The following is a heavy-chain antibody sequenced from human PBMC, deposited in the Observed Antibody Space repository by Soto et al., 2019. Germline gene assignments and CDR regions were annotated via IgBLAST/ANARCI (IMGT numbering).Heavy chain of an antibody. Sequence: PGGSLRLSCAASGFVFNMYWMHWVRQVPGEGPEWVTRINDGGTRTDYADSAKGRFTISRDNAKDILYLQMNALRVDDTAVYYCIRGPRPSSVGTGAFWGQGTLVTVSS. J-gene: IGHJ4*02. CDR2: INDGGTRT. CDR1: GFVFNMYW. D-gene: IGHD3-10*01. V-gene: IGHV3-74*01. CDR3: IRGPRPSSVGTGAF.